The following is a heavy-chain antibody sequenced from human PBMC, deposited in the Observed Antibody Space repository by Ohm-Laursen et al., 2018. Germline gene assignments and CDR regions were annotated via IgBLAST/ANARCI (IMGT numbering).Heavy chain of an antibody. CDR2: ISYTGYT. J-gene: IGHJ1*01. V-gene: IGHV4-59*11. CDR1: GAPISTHY. Sequence: GTLSLTCTVSGAPISTHYWSWIRQPPGKGLEWIGHISYTGYTSYKSSLKSRVTISLDTSRKHFSLRLTSLAAADTAVYYCARGSNEYGGLYFPHWGQGTLVTVSS. CDR3: ARGSNEYGGLYFPH. D-gene: IGHD4-23*01.